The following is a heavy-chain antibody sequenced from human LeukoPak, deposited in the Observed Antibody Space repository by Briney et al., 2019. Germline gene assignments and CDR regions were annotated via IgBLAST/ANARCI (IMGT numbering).Heavy chain of an antibody. V-gene: IGHV6-1*01. J-gene: IGHJ4*02. CDR2: TYYRSKWYN. D-gene: IGHD6-13*01. CDR3: ARDRSWLFDY. Sequence: SQTLSLTCAISGDSASSSTAAWNWIRQSPSRGLEWLGRTYYRSKWYNDYAVSVKGRISINPDTSKNQFSLQLNSVTPEDTAVYYCARDRSWLFDYWGQGTLVTVSS. CDR1: GDSASSSTAA.